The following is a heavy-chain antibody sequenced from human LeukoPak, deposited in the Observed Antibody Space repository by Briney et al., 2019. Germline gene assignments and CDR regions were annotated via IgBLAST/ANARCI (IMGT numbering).Heavy chain of an antibody. D-gene: IGHD3-9*01. V-gene: IGHV3-30*02. Sequence: GGSLRLSCAASGFTFSSYGMHWVRQGPGKGLEWVTFIWYDGTDKNYADSVKGRFTISRDNSKNTLYLQMNSLRAEDTAVYYCARDVGYDILAGYPDYWGQGTLVTVSS. CDR2: IWYDGTDK. CDR3: ARDVGYDILAGYPDY. J-gene: IGHJ4*02. CDR1: GFTFSSYG.